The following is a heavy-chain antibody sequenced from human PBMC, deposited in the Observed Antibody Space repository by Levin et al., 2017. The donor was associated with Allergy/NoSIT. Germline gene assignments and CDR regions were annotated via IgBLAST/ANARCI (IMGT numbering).Heavy chain of an antibody. CDR3: ARDRNFKCARSTCDVAFDS. CDR2: IKNDGSET. Sequence: GESLKISCAASGFTFSSYWMHWVRQAPGKGLVWVSRIKNDGSETNYGDSVKGRFTISRDNAKNTLYLQMNSLRDEDSAVYYCARDRNFKCARSTCDVAFDSWGRGTMVTVSS. D-gene: IGHD4/OR15-4a*01. J-gene: IGHJ3*02. CDR1: GFTFSSYW. V-gene: IGHV3-74*01.